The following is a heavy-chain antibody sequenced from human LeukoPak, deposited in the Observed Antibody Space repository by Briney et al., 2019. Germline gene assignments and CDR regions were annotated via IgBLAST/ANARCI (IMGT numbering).Heavy chain of an antibody. V-gene: IGHV1-2*06. CDR1: GYTFTGYY. J-gene: IGHJ5*02. CDR3: ARDDVSPTMFDL. D-gene: IGHD1-26*01. CDR2: IYPKSGGT. Sequence: ASVKVSCEASGYTFTGYYIHWVRQAPGQGLEWMGRIYPKSGGTHYAPNLQGRVTMTRDTSISTAYMELSRLQSDDTAVYYCARDDVSPTMFDLWGQGTLVTVSS.